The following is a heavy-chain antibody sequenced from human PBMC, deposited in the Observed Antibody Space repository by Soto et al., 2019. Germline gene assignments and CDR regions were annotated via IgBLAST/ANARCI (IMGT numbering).Heavy chain of an antibody. CDR3: AGMPYTSGLRFDL. D-gene: IGHD6-19*01. CDR2: IYQSGVT. V-gene: IGHV4-30-2*01. CDR1: GDSYSISTYS. Sequence: SETLSLTCNMSGDSYSISTYSWSWIRQPPGKALQWIGFIYQSGVTSYNPSLASRVSISLDRSNNQCSLKLKSVTAADTAVYFCAGMPYTSGLRFDLWRPGTLVTVSS. J-gene: IGHJ5*02.